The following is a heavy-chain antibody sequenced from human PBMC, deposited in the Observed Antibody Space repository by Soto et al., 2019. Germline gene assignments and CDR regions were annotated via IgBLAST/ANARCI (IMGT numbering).Heavy chain of an antibody. J-gene: IGHJ4*02. V-gene: IGHV5-51*01. CDR3: ARGNNPLFDQ. Sequence: PGESLKISCKSSGYTFASYFIFFVRQMPGKGLEWMGIIYPADSDTRYNPSFQGQVTISADKYITTAYLQWSSLKASDTSMYYCARGNNPLFDQWGQGNLVTVSS. D-gene: IGHD1-1*01. CDR1: GYTFASYF. CDR2: IYPADSDT.